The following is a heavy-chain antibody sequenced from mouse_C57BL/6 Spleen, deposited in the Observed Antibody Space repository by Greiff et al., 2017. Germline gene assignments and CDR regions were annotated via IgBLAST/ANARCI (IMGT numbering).Heavy chain of an antibody. J-gene: IGHJ4*01. V-gene: IGHV1-15*01. CDR3: TKIPDYYGSGDYAMDY. CDR2: IDPETGGT. D-gene: IGHD1-1*01. Sequence: QVQLKQSGAELVRPGASVTLSCKASGYTFTDYEMHWVKQTPVHGLEWIGAIDPETGGTAYNQKFKGKAILTADKSSSTAYMELRSLTSEDSAVYYCTKIPDYYGSGDYAMDYWGQGTSVTVSS. CDR1: GYTFTDYE.